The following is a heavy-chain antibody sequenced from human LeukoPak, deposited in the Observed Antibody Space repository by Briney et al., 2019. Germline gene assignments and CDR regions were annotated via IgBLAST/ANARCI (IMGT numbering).Heavy chain of an antibody. Sequence: GRTLRLFCAASGFTFSNAWMSWVRQAPGKGLEWVGRIKSKTDGGKTDYAAPEKGRFTISRDDSKNTLYLQMNSLKTEDTAVYYCTTAFPGLLRYFDWLLTNPDYWGQGTLVTVSS. V-gene: IGHV3-15*01. CDR2: IKSKTDGGKT. CDR3: TTAFPGLLRYFDWLLTNPDY. CDR1: GFTFSNAW. J-gene: IGHJ4*02. D-gene: IGHD3-9*01.